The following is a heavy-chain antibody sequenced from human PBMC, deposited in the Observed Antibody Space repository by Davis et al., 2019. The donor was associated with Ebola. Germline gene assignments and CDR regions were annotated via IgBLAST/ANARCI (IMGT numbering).Heavy chain of an antibody. CDR3: AGTAMAQGEFDY. J-gene: IGHJ4*02. D-gene: IGHD5-18*01. V-gene: IGHV4-30-2*01. CDR1: GGSISSGGYS. CDR2: IYHSGST. Sequence: PSETLSLTCAVSGGSISSGGYSWSWIRQPPGKGLEWIGYIYHSGSTYYNPSLKSRVTISVDRSKNQFSLKLSSVTAADTAVYYCAGTAMAQGEFDYWGQGTLVTVSS.